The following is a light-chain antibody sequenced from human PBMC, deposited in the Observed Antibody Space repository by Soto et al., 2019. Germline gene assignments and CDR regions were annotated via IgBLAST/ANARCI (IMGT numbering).Light chain of an antibody. CDR3: QQRSNWHPST. CDR1: QSVSIH. J-gene: IGKJ5*01. Sequence: EIVLGQSPGTRSLSRGERATLSCVAIQSVSIHLAWYQQKPGKAPRLLIYDTSNRDTGIQARFTGSGSGTDLTLTISTIEPEDFAVYQCQQRSNWHPSTFGQGTRLEIK. CDR2: DTS. V-gene: IGKV3D-11*02.